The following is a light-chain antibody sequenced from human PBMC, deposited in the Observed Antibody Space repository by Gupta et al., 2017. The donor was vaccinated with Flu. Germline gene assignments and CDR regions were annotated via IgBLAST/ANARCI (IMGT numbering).Light chain of an antibody. CDR1: QSVSSN. V-gene: IGKV3-15*01. Sequence: EIVMTQSPATLSVSPGERATLSCRASQSVSSNLAWYQQKPGQAPRLLIYGASTRATGIPARFSGSGCGTEFTLTISSRQSEDFAVYDCQQHSNCPPLTFGRGTKVEIK. J-gene: IGKJ4*01. CDR2: GAS. CDR3: QQHSNCPPLT.